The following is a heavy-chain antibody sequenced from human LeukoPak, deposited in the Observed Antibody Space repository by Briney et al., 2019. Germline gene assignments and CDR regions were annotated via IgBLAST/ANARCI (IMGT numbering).Heavy chain of an antibody. CDR2: INPNSGGT. CDR3: ARSASSSSWELCMDY. CDR1: GYTFTGYY. J-gene: IGHJ4*02. Sequence: GAPVKVSCKASGYTFTGYYMHWVRQAPGQGLEWMGWINPNSGGTNYAQKFQGWVTMTRDTSISTAYMELSRLRSDDTAVYYCARSASSSSWELCMDYWGQGTLVTVSS. V-gene: IGHV1-2*04. D-gene: IGHD6-13*01.